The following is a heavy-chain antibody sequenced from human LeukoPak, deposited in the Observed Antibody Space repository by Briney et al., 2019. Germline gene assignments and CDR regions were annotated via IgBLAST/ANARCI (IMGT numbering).Heavy chain of an antibody. CDR1: RFTFSTYS. V-gene: IGHV3-48*04. CDR3: ATDWAWGGFDQ. J-gene: IGHJ4*02. CDR2: ISSTSSRI. Sequence: QPGGSLRLSCAASRFTFSTYSMHWVRQAPGKGLEWVSYISSTSSRILYADSVKGRFTTSRDNAKNTIYLQMNSLRVEDTAVYYCATDWAWGGFDQWGQGTLVTVSS. D-gene: IGHD3-16*01.